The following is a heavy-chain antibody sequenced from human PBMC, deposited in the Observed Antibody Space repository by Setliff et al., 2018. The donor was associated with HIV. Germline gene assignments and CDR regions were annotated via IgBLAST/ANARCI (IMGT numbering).Heavy chain of an antibody. CDR3: VRDDYGYNGKGFDY. J-gene: IGHJ4*02. D-gene: IGHD4-17*01. V-gene: IGHV4-30-4*01. CDR2: IYYSGSA. CDR1: GFTFSSYS. Sequence: SETLSLRPSCAASGFTFSSYSMNWVRQPPGKGLEWIGYIYYSGSAYYNPSLKSRVTISIDTSNNQISLRLSSVTAADTAMYYCVRDDYGYNGKGFDYWGPGTLVTVSS.